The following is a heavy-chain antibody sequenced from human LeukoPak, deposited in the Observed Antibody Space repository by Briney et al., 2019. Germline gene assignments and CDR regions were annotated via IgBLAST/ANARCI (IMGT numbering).Heavy chain of an antibody. CDR1: GGTFSSYS. J-gene: IGHJ4*02. CDR2: INPVVSTT. V-gene: IGHV1-69*13. D-gene: IGHD4-17*01. Sequence: PVASLRLSCAASGGTFSSYSMSWVRQAPGKGLEWMGRINPVVSTTNYAEKFKGRVTITADDATSTAYMELSSLRSEDTAVYDCARACYGHCFDYWGEGALVTVSS. CDR3: ARACYGHCFDY.